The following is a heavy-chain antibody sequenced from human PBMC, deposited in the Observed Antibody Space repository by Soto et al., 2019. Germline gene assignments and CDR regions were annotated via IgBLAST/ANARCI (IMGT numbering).Heavy chain of an antibody. CDR1: GFTFSSYA. D-gene: IGHD1-26*01. CDR3: AKGGSIVGADAFGY. V-gene: IGHV3-23*01. Sequence: VQLLESGGGLVQPGGSLRLSCAASGFTFSSYAMSWVRHARGKGLEWVSAISGSGGSTYYADSVKGRFTISRDNSKNTLDLQMNSLRAEDTAVYYCAKGGSIVGADAFGYWGQGTLVTVSS. J-gene: IGHJ4*02. CDR2: ISGSGGST.